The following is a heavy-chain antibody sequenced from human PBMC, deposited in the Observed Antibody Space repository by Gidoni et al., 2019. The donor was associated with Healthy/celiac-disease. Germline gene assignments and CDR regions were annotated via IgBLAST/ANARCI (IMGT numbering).Heavy chain of an antibody. CDR1: GCTFSSYA. J-gene: IGHJ2*01. D-gene: IGHD6-19*01. Sequence: QVQLVQSGAEVKKPGSSVKVSCKASGCTFSSYAISWVRQAPGQFLEWRGGIIPIFGTANYAQKFQGRVTITADESTSTAYMELSSLRSEDTAVYYCARVAVAGTQGYFDLWGRGTLVTVSS. V-gene: IGHV1-69*01. CDR2: IIPIFGTA. CDR3: ARVAVAGTQGYFDL.